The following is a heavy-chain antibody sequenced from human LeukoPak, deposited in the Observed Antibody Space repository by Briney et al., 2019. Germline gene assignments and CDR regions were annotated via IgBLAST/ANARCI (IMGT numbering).Heavy chain of an antibody. J-gene: IGHJ4*02. CDR2: IYYSGST. V-gene: IGHV4-59*01. Sequence: SETLSLTCTVSGGSISSYYWSWIRQPPGKGLEWIGYIYYSGSTNYNPSLKSRVTISVDTSKNQFSLKLSSVTAADTAVYYCARDVGGSYLYYFDYWGQGTLVTVSS. D-gene: IGHD1-26*01. CDR1: GGSISSYY. CDR3: ARDVGGSYLYYFDY.